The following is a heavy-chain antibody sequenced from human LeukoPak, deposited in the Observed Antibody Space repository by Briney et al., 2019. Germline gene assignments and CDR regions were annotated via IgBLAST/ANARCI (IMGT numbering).Heavy chain of an antibody. D-gene: IGHD1-26*01. J-gene: IGHJ4*02. CDR2: ISYDGSNK. CDR3: AKAGGRGSYYPYFDY. Sequence: GGSLRLSCAAAGFTFDNYAMHWVRQAPGKGLEWVAVISYDGSNKYYADSVKGRFTISRDNSKNTLYLQMNSLRAEDTAVYYCAKAGGRGSYYPYFDYWGQGTLVTVSS. CDR1: GFTFDNYA. V-gene: IGHV3-30*18.